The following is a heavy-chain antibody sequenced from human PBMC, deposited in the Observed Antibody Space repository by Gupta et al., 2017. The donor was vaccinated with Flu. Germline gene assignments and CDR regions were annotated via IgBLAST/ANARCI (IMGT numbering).Heavy chain of an antibody. V-gene: IGHV4-59*01. Sequence: QVQLQESGQGLVKPSETLSLTCTVSGGCMGDFYWSWIRQPHGTGMEWSCHGYYPGDTKHNPSLKGRVTMSVDMSKSQFSLKLTSVTAADTAVYYCASMILGATGDDYYYQYMDVWGKGTTVTVSS. D-gene: IGHD1-26*01. J-gene: IGHJ6*03. CDR1: GGCMGDFY. CDR2: GYYPGDT. CDR3: ASMILGATGDDYYYQYMDV.